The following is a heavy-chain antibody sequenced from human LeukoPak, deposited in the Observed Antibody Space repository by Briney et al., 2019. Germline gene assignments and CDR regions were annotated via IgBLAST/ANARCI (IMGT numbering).Heavy chain of an antibody. D-gene: IGHD2-2*01. CDR3: ASSHPGYCSSTSCYENWFDP. J-gene: IGHJ5*02. Sequence: ASVKVSCKASGGTFSSCAISWVRQAPGQGLEWMGGIIPIFGTANYAQKFQGRVTITTDEPTSTAYMELSSLRSEDTAVYYCASSHPGYCSSTSCYENWFDPWGQGTLVTVSP. V-gene: IGHV1-69*05. CDR1: GGTFSSCA. CDR2: IIPIFGTA.